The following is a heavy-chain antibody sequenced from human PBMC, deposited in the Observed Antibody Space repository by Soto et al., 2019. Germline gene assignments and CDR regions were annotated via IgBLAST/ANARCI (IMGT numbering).Heavy chain of an antibody. CDR2: IKMDASEK. V-gene: IGHV3-7*01. Sequence: GSLRLYCAASGXTFGSYCMSWVRQAPGKGLEWLATIKMDASEKKYVDSVKGRFTMYRDNAKNSLYLQMDSLRAEDTAVYYCERDSGYGSGASVKHYLDYWGHATLGTVS. CDR1: GXTFGSYC. CDR3: ERDSGYGSGASVKHYLDY. J-gene: IGHJ4*01. D-gene: IGHD3-10*01.